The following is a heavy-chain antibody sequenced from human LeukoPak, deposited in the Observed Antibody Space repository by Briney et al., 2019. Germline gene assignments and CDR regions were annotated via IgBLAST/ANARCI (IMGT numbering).Heavy chain of an antibody. Sequence: SETLSLTCAVSGGSISSGGYSWSWIRQPPGKGLEWIGYIYHSGSTYYNPSLKSRVIISVDRSKNQFSLKVSSVTAADTAVYYCARRDSGTYAYWGQGILVTVSS. CDR2: IYHSGST. CDR1: GGSISSGGYS. D-gene: IGHD3-10*01. CDR3: ARRDSGTYAY. J-gene: IGHJ4*02. V-gene: IGHV4-30-2*01.